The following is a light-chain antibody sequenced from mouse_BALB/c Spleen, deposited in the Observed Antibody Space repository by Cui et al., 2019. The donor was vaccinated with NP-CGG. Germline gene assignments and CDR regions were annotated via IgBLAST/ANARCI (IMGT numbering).Light chain of an antibody. CDR2: GTN. CDR3: ALWYSNHWV. CDR1: TAAVTTSNY. J-gene: IGLJ1*01. V-gene: IGLV1*01. Sequence: QAVVTQESALTTSPGKSVTLTCRTSTAAVTTSNYANWVQEKPDHLFTGLIGGTNNRAPGVPARFSGSLIGDKAALTITGAQTEDEAIYFCALWYSNHWVFGGGTKLTVL.